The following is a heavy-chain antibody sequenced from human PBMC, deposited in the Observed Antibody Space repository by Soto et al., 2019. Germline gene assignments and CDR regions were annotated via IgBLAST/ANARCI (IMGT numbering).Heavy chain of an antibody. D-gene: IGHD3-22*01. CDR3: ATSYYFDHIQH. CDR1: GFTVSSNY. Sequence: EVQLVETGGGLMQPGGSLRLSCAASGFTVSSNYMSWVRKAPGQGLEWVSVIYSGGSTYYADSVKGRFTISRDNSKNTLYLQMNSLRAEDTAAYYCATSYYFDHIQHWGQGTLVTVSS. J-gene: IGHJ1*01. V-gene: IGHV3-53*02. CDR2: IYSGGST.